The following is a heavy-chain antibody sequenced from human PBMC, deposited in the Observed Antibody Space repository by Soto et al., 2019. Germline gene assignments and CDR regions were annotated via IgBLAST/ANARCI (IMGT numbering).Heavy chain of an antibody. J-gene: IGHJ3*02. CDR2: ISGGGGTT. CDR3: ATPYMMYAFDI. Sequence: GGSLILSCAASGFTFSSYAINWVRQAPGKGLEWVSAISGGGGTTYYADSVKGRSTISRDNSKNTVYLQMNSLRAEDTAVYYCATPYMMYAFDIWGQGTMVTVSS. CDR1: GFTFSSYA. V-gene: IGHV3-23*01. D-gene: IGHD3-16*01.